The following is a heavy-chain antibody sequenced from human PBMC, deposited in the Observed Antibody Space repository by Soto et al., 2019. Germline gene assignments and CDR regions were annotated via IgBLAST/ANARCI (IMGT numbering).Heavy chain of an antibody. CDR1: GGSISSYY. CDR3: AAHVVGATGIRYYYYGMDV. D-gene: IGHD1-26*01. Sequence: SETLSLTCTVSGGSISSYYWSWIRQPPGKGLEWIGYIYYSGSTNYNPSLKSRVTISVDTSKNQFSLKLSSVTAADTAVYYCAAHVVGATGIRYYYYGMDVWGQGTTVTVSS. V-gene: IGHV4-59*08. CDR2: IYYSGST. J-gene: IGHJ6*02.